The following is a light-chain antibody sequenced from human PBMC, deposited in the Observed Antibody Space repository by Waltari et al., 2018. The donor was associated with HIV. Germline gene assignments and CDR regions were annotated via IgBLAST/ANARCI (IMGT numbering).Light chain of an antibody. V-gene: IGLV2-14*01. Sequence: QSALTQPASVSGSPGQSITISCTGTCSDVGGYNYVSWYQQHPGKAPKLMIYDVSNGPSGGSNRLAGSKSGNTASRTISGLQAEDEADYYCSSYTSSSTRRFGTGTTVTDL. J-gene: IGLJ1*01. CDR1: CSDVGGYNY. CDR2: DVS. CDR3: SSYTSSSTRR.